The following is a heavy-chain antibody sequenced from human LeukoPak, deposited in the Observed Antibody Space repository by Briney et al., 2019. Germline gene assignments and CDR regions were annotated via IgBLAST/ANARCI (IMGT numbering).Heavy chain of an antibody. CDR2: IIPIFGTA. CDR1: GGTFSSYA. Sequence: ASVKVSCKASGGTFSSYAISWVRQAPGQGLEWMGGIIPIFGTANYAQKFQGRVTITTDESTSTAYMELSSLRSEDTAVYYCARAGGTMVREGYYYYYYMDVWGKGTTVTVSS. V-gene: IGHV1-69*05. J-gene: IGHJ6*03. CDR3: ARAGGTMVREGYYYYYYMDV. D-gene: IGHD3-10*01.